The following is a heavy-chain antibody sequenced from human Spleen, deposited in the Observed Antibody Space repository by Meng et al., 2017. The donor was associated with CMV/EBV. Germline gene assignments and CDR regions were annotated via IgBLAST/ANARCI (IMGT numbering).Heavy chain of an antibody. CDR2: INHSGST. CDR1: GYSISSGYY. CDR3: ARDLYSSSPN. J-gene: IGHJ4*02. V-gene: IGHV4-38-2*02. D-gene: IGHD6-6*01. Sequence: SETLSLTCTVSGYSISSGYYWGWIRQPPGKGLEWIGEINHSGSTNYNPSLKSRVTISVDTSKNQFSLKLSSVTAADTAVYYCARDLYSSSPNWGQGTLVTVSS.